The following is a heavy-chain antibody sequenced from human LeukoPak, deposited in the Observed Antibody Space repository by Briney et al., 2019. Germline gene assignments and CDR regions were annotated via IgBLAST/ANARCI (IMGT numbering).Heavy chain of an antibody. Sequence: SCKVSGYTLTELSMHWVRQAPGKGLEWVAVISYDGSNKYYADSVKGRFTISRDNSKNTLYLQMNSLRAEDTAVYYCARDAGSIAALDYWGQGTLVTVSS. CDR1: GYTLTELS. CDR2: ISYDGSNK. J-gene: IGHJ4*02. CDR3: ARDAGSIAALDY. D-gene: IGHD6-6*01. V-gene: IGHV3-30-3*01.